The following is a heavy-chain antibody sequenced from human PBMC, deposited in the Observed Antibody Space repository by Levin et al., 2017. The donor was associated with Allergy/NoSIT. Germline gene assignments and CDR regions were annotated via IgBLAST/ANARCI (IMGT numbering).Heavy chain of an antibody. J-gene: IGHJ5*02. V-gene: IGHV4-4*02. CDR2: IFHRGTT. D-gene: IGHD3-10*01. CDR1: GVSISSSNW. Sequence: SCAVSGVSISSSNWWSWVRQVPGKGLEWIGDIFHRGTTNYNPSLKSRVTISVDKSKNQVSLNLSSVTAADTAVYYCARGSGTYSTNWFDPWGQGSLVTVSS. CDR3: ARGSGTYSTNWFDP.